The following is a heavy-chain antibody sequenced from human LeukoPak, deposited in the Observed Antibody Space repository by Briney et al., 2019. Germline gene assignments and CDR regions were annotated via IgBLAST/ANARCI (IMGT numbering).Heavy chain of an antibody. J-gene: IGHJ5*02. CDR2: INPNSGGT. CDR3: VRGALSPYIVVVVAATNTSGRHWFDP. D-gene: IGHD2-15*01. CDR1: GYTFTGYY. Sequence: ASVKVSCKASGYTFTGYYMHWVRQAPGQGLEWMGWINPNSGGTNYAQKFQGRVTMTRDTSISTAYMELSRLRSDDTAVYYCVRGALSPYIVVVVAATNTSGRHWFDPWGQGTLVTVSS. V-gene: IGHV1-2*02.